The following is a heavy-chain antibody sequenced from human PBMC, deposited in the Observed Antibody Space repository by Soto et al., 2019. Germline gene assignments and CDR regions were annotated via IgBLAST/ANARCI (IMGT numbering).Heavy chain of an antibody. CDR2: VSANNGHT. Sequence: GASVKVSCKASGFTFSNYGLNWVRQAPGQGREWMGWVSANNGHTNYAQNLQGRVSMTTDTSTSTAYMELRGLRFDDTAVYYCARDIESVTAKHFFYYYAMDVWGQGTTVTVSS. CDR1: GFTFSNYG. V-gene: IGHV1-18*01. D-gene: IGHD2-8*01. CDR3: ARDIESVTAKHFFYYYAMDV. J-gene: IGHJ6*02.